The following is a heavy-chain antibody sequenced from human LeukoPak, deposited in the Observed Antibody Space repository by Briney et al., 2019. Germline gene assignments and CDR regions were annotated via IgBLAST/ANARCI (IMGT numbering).Heavy chain of an antibody. CDR2: IYHSGDT. V-gene: IGHV4-38-2*01. CDR1: GYSISSGSY. CDR3: SRQGSRSWYGDFDY. Sequence: SETLSLTCAVSGYSISSGSYWGWVRQPPGKGLEWIGSIYHSGDTYYNPSLRSRLTIPVDKFKNQFSLKLTSMTAADTAVYYCSRQGSRSWYGDFDYWGQGTLVTVSS. J-gene: IGHJ4*02. D-gene: IGHD6-13*01.